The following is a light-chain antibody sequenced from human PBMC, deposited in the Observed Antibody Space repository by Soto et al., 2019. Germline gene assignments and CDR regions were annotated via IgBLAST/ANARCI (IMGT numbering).Light chain of an antibody. V-gene: IGKV3-15*01. Sequence: EIVFTQSPGTLSLSPGEGATLSCRASQTVSRSYLAWYQQKSGQAPRLIMYGASTRATGVPARFSGSGSGTDFTLTLSSLQSEDFAVYDYQPYNVWPPWTFGQGTKVDI. CDR2: GAS. J-gene: IGKJ1*01. CDR3: QPYNVWPPWT. CDR1: QTVSRSY.